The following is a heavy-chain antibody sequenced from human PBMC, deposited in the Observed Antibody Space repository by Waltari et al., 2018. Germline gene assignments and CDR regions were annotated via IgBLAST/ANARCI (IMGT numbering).Heavy chain of an antibody. CDR2: FDVEDGKT. J-gene: IGHJ5*02. CDR1: GHTLTELS. CDR3: AREEVVRGVINSNWFDP. D-gene: IGHD3-10*01. Sequence: QVQLIQSGAEVKKPGASVKVSCKVSGHTLTELSIHWVRQAPGKGPEWMVGFDVEDGKTIYAQNFQGRVTMTEDTSTDTAYMELTSLRSEDTAVYYCAREEVVRGVINSNWFDPWGQGTLVTVSS. V-gene: IGHV1-24*01.